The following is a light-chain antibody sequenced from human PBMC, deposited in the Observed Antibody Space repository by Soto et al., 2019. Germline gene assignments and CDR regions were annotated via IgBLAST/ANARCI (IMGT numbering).Light chain of an antibody. CDR2: VTSDGRH. CDR1: SGHSYYA. Sequence: QPVMTQSPSASASPGASVKLTCTLRSGHSYYAIAWHQQQPEKGPRYLMKVTSDGRHTKGDGIPDRFSGSSSGADRYLTSSSLRSDDEADYYCQAWSTGGVFGVGTKLTVL. CDR3: QAWSTGGV. J-gene: IGLJ3*02. V-gene: IGLV4-69*01.